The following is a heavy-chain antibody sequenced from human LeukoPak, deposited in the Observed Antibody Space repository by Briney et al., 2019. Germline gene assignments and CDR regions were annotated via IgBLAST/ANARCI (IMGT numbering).Heavy chain of an antibody. V-gene: IGHV4-59*12. CDR3: ARDRYYYDSSARYFDY. CDR2: IYYSGST. Sequence: PSETLSLTCTVSGGSISNYYWSWIRQPPGKGLEWIGYIYYSGSTNYNPSLKSRVTISVDTSKNQFSLKLSSVTAADTAVYYCARDRYYYDSSARYFDYWGQGTLVTVSS. CDR1: GGSISNYY. J-gene: IGHJ4*02. D-gene: IGHD3-22*01.